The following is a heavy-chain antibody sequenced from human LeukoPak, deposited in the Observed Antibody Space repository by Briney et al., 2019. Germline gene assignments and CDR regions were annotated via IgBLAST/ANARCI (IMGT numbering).Heavy chain of an antibody. D-gene: IGHD5-12*01. CDR2: ISYDGSNK. CDR3: ARDGQFRQRGYSGYYFDY. CDR1: GFTFSSYA. Sequence: GRSLRLSCAASGFTFSSYAMHWVRQAPGKGLEWVAVISYDGSNKYYADSVKGRFTISRDNSKNTLYLQMNSLRAEDTAVYYCARDGQFRQRGYSGYYFDYWGQGTLVTVSS. J-gene: IGHJ4*02. V-gene: IGHV3-30-3*01.